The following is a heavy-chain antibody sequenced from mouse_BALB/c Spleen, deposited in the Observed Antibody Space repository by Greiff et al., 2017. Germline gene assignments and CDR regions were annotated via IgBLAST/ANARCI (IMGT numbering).Heavy chain of an antibody. V-gene: IGHV14-1*02. CDR2: IDPENGNT. D-gene: IGHD2-3*01. Sequence: VQLQQSGAELVRPGALVKLSCKASGFNIKDYYMHWVKQRPEQGLEWIGWIDPENGNTIYDPKFQGKASITADTSSNTAYLQLSSLTSEDTAVYYCARIIADGYYVWFAYWGQGTLVTVSA. CDR3: ARIIADGYYVWFAY. J-gene: IGHJ3*01. CDR1: GFNIKDYY.